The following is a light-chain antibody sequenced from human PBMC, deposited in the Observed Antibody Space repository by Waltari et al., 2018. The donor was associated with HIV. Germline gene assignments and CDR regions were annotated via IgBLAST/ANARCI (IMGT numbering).Light chain of an antibody. V-gene: IGKV1-33*01. J-gene: IGKJ2*03. Sequence: DIQMTQSPSSLSASVGGRVTITCQASHYIDNYLSWYQQKPGKAPKLLIYDASNLETGVSSRFSGSGYGTEFSFTISSLQPEDIATYYCQQYENLPYSFGQGTNLEI. CDR3: QQYENLPYS. CDR1: HYIDNY. CDR2: DAS.